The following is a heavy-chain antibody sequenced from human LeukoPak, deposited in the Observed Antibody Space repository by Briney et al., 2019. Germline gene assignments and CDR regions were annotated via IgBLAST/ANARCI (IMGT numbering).Heavy chain of an antibody. D-gene: IGHD3-10*01. J-gene: IGHJ4*02. V-gene: IGHV4-31*03. Sequence: PSQTLSLTCTVSGGSISSGGYYWSWIRQHPGKGLEWIGYIYHSGSTHYNPSLKSRVSMSEDTSKNQFSLRLNSVTAADTAIYYCARHYAYGSGTYVPFDYWGQGTLVTVSS. CDR2: IYHSGST. CDR1: GGSISSGGYY. CDR3: ARHYAYGSGTYVPFDY.